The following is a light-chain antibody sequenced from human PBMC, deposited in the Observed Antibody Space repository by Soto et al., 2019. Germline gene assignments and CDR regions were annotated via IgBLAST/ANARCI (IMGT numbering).Light chain of an antibody. CDR1: RGISNY. J-gene: IGKJ3*01. Sequence: IHLTQSPSSVSATVLDRVAISFLASRGISNYLVWYQQKSGKAPNLLIYGASTLQSGVPSRFSVSGSGTDFTLTIDSLQPEDVATYYCQQLNNYSRTFGPGTKVDI. V-gene: IGKV1-9*01. CDR2: GAS. CDR3: QQLNNYSRT.